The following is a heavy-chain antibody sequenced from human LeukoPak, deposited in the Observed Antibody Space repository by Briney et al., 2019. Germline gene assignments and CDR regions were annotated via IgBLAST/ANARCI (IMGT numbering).Heavy chain of an antibody. V-gene: IGHV1-18*01. J-gene: IGHJ4*02. D-gene: IGHD5-24*01. CDR2: ISAYNGNT. CDR1: GYTFTSYG. Sequence: ASVKVSCKASGYTFTSYGISWVRQAPGQGLEWKGWISAYNGNTNYAQKLQGRVTMTTDTSTSTAYMELRSLRSDDTAVYYCARVDPGMATKSYYFDYWGQGTLVTVSS. CDR3: ARVDPGMATKSYYFDY.